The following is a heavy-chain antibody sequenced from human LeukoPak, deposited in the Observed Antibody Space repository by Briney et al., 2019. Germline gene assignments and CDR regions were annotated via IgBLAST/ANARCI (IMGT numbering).Heavy chain of an antibody. J-gene: IGHJ4*02. CDR1: GFTFSSYG. D-gene: IGHD6-13*01. Sequence: GRSLRLSCAASGFTFSSYGMHWVRQAPGKGLEWVAVIWYDGSNKYYADSVRGRFTISRDNSKNTLYPQVNSLRAEDTAVYYCAKDLSSSWYGSYDYWGQGTLVTVSS. CDR3: AKDLSSSWYGSYDY. V-gene: IGHV3-33*06. CDR2: IWYDGSNK.